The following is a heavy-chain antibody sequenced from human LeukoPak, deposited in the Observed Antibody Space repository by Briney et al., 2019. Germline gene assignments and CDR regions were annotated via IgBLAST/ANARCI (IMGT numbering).Heavy chain of an antibody. J-gene: IGHJ2*01. CDR3: ARVYYSNSYDYWYFDL. D-gene: IGHD6-13*01. V-gene: IGHV4-59*01. Sequence: SETLSLTCTVSGGSIRSYYWSWIRQPPGKGLEWIAYIYYSGSTNYNPSLKSRVTISVDTSKNQFSLKLSSVTAADTAVDYCARVYYSNSYDYWYFDLWGRGTLVTVSS. CDR1: GGSIRSYY. CDR2: IYYSGST.